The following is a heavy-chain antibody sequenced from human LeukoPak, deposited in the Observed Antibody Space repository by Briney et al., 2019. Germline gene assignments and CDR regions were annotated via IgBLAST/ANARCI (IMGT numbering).Heavy chain of an antibody. J-gene: IGHJ4*02. Sequence: PGGSLRLSCATSGFIFNNYWMSWVRQAPGKGLEWVANIKRDGSDKYYVDSVKGRFTISRDNARNSVHLQMNSLRVEDTAVYYCAVLYSGYDEFDYWGQGTLVTVSS. CDR3: AVLYSGYDEFDY. CDR2: IKRDGSDK. V-gene: IGHV3-7*01. CDR1: GFIFNNYW. D-gene: IGHD5-12*01.